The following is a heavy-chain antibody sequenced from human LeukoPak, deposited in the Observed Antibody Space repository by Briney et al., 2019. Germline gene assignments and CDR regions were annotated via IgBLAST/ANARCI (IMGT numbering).Heavy chain of an antibody. D-gene: IGHD3-16*01. CDR3: AKDRDDYVWGSYLGAFDI. CDR2: ISYDGSNK. CDR1: GFTFSSYG. Sequence: GGSLRLSCAASGFTFSSYGMHWVRQAPGKGLEWVALISYDGSNKYYVDSVKGRFTISRDNSKNTLYLQMNSLRAEDTAVFYCAKDRDDYVWGSYLGAFDIWGQGTMVTVSS. V-gene: IGHV3-30*18. J-gene: IGHJ3*02.